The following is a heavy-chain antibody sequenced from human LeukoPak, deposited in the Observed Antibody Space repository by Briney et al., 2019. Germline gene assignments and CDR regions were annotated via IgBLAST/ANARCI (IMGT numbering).Heavy chain of an antibody. CDR2: MNPNSGNT. V-gene: IGHV1-8*03. Sequence: ASVEVSCKASGYTFTSYDINWVRQTTGQGLEWMGWMNPNSGNTGYAQKFQGRVTITRNTSISTAYMELSSLRSEDTAVYYCARVHYDYVWGSYRPFYYYYMDVWGKGTTVTVSS. J-gene: IGHJ6*03. CDR1: GYTFTSYD. CDR3: ARVHYDYVWGSYRPFYYYYMDV. D-gene: IGHD3-16*02.